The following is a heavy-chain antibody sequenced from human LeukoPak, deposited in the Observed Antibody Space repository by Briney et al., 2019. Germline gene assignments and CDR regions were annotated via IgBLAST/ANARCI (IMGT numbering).Heavy chain of an antibody. CDR1: LSSLSRSYY. D-gene: IGHD5-24*01. CDR3: ARVNTVMATFDY. Sequence: PSESLSLTRTVSLSSLSRSYYGAWIRPPPGKGLEWIATNSHSGSTYYNPSLKSRVTISADTSQHQHSLKLNSVTVTDTAVYYCARVNTVMATFDYWGQGTTVTVSS. J-gene: IGHJ4*02. V-gene: IGHV4-38-2*02. CDR2: NSHSGST.